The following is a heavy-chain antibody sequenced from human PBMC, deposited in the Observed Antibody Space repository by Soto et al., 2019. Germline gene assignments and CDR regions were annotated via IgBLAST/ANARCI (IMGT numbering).Heavy chain of an antibody. J-gene: IGHJ6*02. Sequence: GGSLRLSCAASGFTFSSYAMHWVRQAPGKGLEYVSAISSNGGSTYYANSVKGIFTISRDNSKNTLYLQMGSLSAEDMVVYYCASGSYYGESPYGMDVWGQGTTVTVSS. D-gene: IGHD3-10*01. CDR2: ISSNGGST. CDR3: ASGSYYGESPYGMDV. V-gene: IGHV3-64*01. CDR1: GFTFSSYA.